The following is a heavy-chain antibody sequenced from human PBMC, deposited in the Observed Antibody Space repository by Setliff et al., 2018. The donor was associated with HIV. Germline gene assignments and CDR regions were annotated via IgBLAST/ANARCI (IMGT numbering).Heavy chain of an antibody. CDR1: GDSIRGYY. V-gene: IGHV4-59*12. J-gene: IGHJ6*03. CDR2: VFYTGFA. Sequence: SETLSLTCTVSGDSIRGYYWSWIRQPPGKGLEWMGYVFYTGFAAYNPSLKSRLTISVDTSKSQFSLKVNSVTAADTAVYYCARGARLLDGYSDRWDYYCMGVWGKGTTVTVSS. D-gene: IGHD6-13*01. CDR3: ARGARLLDGYSDRWDYYCMGV.